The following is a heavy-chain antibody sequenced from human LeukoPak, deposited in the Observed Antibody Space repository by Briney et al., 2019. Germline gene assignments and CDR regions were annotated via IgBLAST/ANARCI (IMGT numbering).Heavy chain of an antibody. CDR2: IYYTGST. V-gene: IGHV4-39*07. CDR3: ARERYYYGGKTWFDP. Sequence: SETLSLTCSVSGGYIITSDHYWGWIRQPPGKGLEWVGSIYYTGSTSTNPFFKSRVTVSVDTSKNQFSLNLTSVTAADTAVYYCARERYYYGGKTWFDPWGQGTLVTVSS. CDR1: GGYIITSDHY. D-gene: IGHD4-23*01. J-gene: IGHJ5*02.